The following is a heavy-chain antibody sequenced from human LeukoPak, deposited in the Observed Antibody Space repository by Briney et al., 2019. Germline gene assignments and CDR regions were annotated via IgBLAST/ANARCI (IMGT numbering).Heavy chain of an antibody. Sequence: PSETLSLTCAVSGGSISSNNWWSWVRQPPGRGLEWIGEIYHIGNTNYNPSLKSRVTISVDKSNNQFSLKLNPVTAADTAVYYCASHGAFYLAYWGQGTLVTVSS. CDR2: IYHIGNT. D-gene: IGHD3-16*01. V-gene: IGHV4-4*02. J-gene: IGHJ4*02. CDR1: GGSISSNNW. CDR3: ASHGAFYLAY.